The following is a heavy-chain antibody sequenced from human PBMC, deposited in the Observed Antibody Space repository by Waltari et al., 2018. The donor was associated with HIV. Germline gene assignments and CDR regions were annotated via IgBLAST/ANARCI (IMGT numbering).Heavy chain of an antibody. D-gene: IGHD2-2*02. Sequence: QVQLVESGGGVVQPGRSLRLSCAASGFTFSSYGMHWVRQAPGKGLGGVAVRWYDGSNKYYADSVKGRFTISRDNSKNTLYLQMNSLRAEDTAVYYCARDPIYCSSTSCYTHFDYWGQGTLVTVSS. CDR3: ARDPIYCSSTSCYTHFDY. V-gene: IGHV3-33*01. CDR2: RWYDGSNK. CDR1: GFTFSSYG. J-gene: IGHJ4*02.